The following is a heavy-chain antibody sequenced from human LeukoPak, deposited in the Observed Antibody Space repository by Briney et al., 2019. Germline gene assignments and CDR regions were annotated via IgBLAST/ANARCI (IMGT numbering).Heavy chain of an antibody. V-gene: IGHV3-48*03. D-gene: IGHD3-22*01. Sequence: GGSLRLSCAASGFTFSSYEMNWVRQAPGKGLEWVSYISSSGSTIYYADSVKGRFTISRDNAKNPLYLQMNSLRAEDTAVYYCAGDYYDSSGDYWGQGTLVTVSS. CDR3: AGDYYDSSGDY. CDR1: GFTFSSYE. CDR2: ISSSGSTI. J-gene: IGHJ4*02.